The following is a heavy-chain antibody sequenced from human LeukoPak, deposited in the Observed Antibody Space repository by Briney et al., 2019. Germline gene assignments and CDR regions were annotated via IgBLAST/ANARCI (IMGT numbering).Heavy chain of an antibody. CDR1: GGTFSSYA. CDR2: IIPILGIA. J-gene: IGHJ5*02. D-gene: IGHD2-15*01. CDR3: ARTPIVVVVAATYWFDP. Sequence: SVKVSCKASGGTFSSYAISWVRQAPGQGLEWMGRIIPILGIANYAQKFQGRVTITADKSTSTAYMELSSLRSEDTAVYYCARTPIVVVVAATYWFDPWGQGTLVTVSS. V-gene: IGHV1-69*04.